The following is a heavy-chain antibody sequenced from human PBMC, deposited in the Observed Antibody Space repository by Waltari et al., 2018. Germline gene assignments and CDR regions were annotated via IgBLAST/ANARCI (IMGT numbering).Heavy chain of an antibody. D-gene: IGHD6-13*01. J-gene: IGHJ6*02. CDR2: IYYSGSA. Sequence: QLQLQESGPGLVKPSETLSLTCTVSGGSISSSSYYWGWIRQPPGKGLEWIGSIYYSGSAHYNPSLKSRVTIAVDTSKNQFSLKLSSVTAADTAVYYCASAGPYYYYGMDVWGQGTTVTVSS. CDR3: ASAGPYYYYGMDV. CDR1: GGSISSSSYY. V-gene: IGHV4-39*07.